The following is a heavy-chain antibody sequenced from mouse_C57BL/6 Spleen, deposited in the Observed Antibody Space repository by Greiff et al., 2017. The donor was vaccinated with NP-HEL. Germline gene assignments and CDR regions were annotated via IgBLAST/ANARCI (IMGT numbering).Heavy chain of an antibody. Sequence: QVQLKESGAELVKPGASVKISCKASGYAFSSYWMNWVKQRPGKGLEWIGQIYPGDGDTNYNGKFKGKATLTADISSSTAYMQLSSLTSEDSAVYFCAKKGAGDAMDYWGQGTSVTVSS. CDR1: GYAFSSYW. J-gene: IGHJ4*01. CDR2: IYPGDGDT. CDR3: AKKGAGDAMDY. V-gene: IGHV1-80*01.